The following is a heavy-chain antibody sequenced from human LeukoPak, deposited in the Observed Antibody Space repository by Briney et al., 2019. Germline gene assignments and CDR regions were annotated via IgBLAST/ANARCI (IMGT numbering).Heavy chain of an antibody. CDR1: GFTFSSYW. CDR2: INQAGSDT. Sequence: PGGSLRLSCAASGFTFSSYWMNWVRQVPGKGLEWVANINQAGSDTYFVDSVKGRFTISRDNAKNSLYLQMNSLRVEDTAVYYCARDPRNVGLAPWGQGTLVTVSS. V-gene: IGHV3-7*01. CDR3: ARDPRNVGLAP. J-gene: IGHJ5*02. D-gene: IGHD2-15*01.